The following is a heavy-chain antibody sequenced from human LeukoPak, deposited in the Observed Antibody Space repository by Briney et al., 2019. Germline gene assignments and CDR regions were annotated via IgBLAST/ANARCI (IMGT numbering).Heavy chain of an antibody. CDR2: IYHTGTT. CDR1: GGSISDTSYY. CDR3: ARQECNGGSCYSRAIWFDP. Sequence: SETLSLTCNVPGGSISDTSYYWGRIRQPPGKGLEWIGSIYHTGTTYYSPSLKSRVTISVHTSKNQFSLKLSSVTAADTAVYYCARQECNGGSCYSRAIWFDPWGQGTLVTVSS. V-gene: IGHV4-39*01. J-gene: IGHJ5*02. D-gene: IGHD2-15*01.